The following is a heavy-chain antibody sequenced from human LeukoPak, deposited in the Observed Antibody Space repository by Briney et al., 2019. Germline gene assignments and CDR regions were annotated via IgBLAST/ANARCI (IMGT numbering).Heavy chain of an antibody. CDR3: ARPRRIQLPYPASSSWYDGAGWFDP. D-gene: IGHD6-13*01. J-gene: IGHJ5*02. CDR2: ISAYNGNT. Sequence: ASVKVSCKASGYTFTGYYMHWVRQAPGQGLEWMGWISAYNGNTNYAQKLQGRVTMTTDTSTSTAYMELRSLRSDDTAVYYCARPRRIQLPYPASSSWYDGAGWFDPWGQGTLVTVSS. CDR1: GYTFTGYY. V-gene: IGHV1-18*04.